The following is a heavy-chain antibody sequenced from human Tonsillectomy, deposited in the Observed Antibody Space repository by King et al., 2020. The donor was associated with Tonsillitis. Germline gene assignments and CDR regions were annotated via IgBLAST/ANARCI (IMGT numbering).Heavy chain of an antibody. CDR1: GFTFSSYS. J-gene: IGHJ5*02. V-gene: IGHV3-48*01. D-gene: IGHD3-3*01. CDR2: ISSSSSTI. Sequence: DVQLVESGGGLVQPGGSLRLSCAASGFTFSSYSMNWVRQAPGKGLEWVSYISSSSSTIYYADSVKGRFTISRDNAENSLYLQMNSLRAEDTAVYYCARRYDFRSGYRWFDPWGQGTLVTVSS. CDR3: ARRYDFRSGYRWFDP.